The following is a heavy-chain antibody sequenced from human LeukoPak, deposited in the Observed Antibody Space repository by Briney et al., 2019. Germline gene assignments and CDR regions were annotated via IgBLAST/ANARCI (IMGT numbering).Heavy chain of an antibody. Sequence: KPSETLSLTCTVSGGSISSYYWSWIRQPPGKGLEWIGYIYYSGSTNYNPSLKSRVTISVGTSKNQFSLKLSSVTAADTAVYYCARQRIHWFDPWGQGTLVTVSS. CDR1: GGSISSYY. CDR2: IYYSGST. J-gene: IGHJ5*02. V-gene: IGHV4-59*08. CDR3: ARQRIHWFDP.